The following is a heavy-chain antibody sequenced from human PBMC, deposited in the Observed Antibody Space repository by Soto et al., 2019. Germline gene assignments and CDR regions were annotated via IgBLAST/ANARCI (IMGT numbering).Heavy chain of an antibody. D-gene: IGHD3-3*01. V-gene: IGHV1-3*01. CDR2: INAGNGNT. Sequence: ASVKVSCKASGYTFTSYAMHWVRQVPGQRLEWMGWINAGNGNTKYSQKFQGRVTITRDTSASTAYMELSSLRSEDTAVYYCARGGLITIFGVVQPDYGMDVWGQGTTVTVSS. CDR3: ARGGLITIFGVVQPDYGMDV. CDR1: GYTFTSYA. J-gene: IGHJ6*02.